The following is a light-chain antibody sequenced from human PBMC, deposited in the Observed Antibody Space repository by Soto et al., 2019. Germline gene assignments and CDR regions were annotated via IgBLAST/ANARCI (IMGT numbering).Light chain of an antibody. CDR1: QTISYRS. CDR3: QHYDSSVLT. J-gene: IGKJ3*01. CDR2: ATS. Sequence: IVLTQSPGTLSLSPGEGATLSCRAGQTISYRSLAWYQHTPGRAPRLLIYATSSRAAGIPDRFSGSMSGTDFTLSISRLEPDDFAVYYCQHYDSSVLTFGPGTKVDIK. V-gene: IGKV3-20*01.